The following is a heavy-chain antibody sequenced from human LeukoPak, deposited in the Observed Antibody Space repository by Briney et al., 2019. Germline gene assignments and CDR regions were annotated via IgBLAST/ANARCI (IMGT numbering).Heavy chain of an antibody. D-gene: IGHD1-26*01. V-gene: IGHV3-21*01. J-gene: IGHJ4*02. Sequence: GGSLRLSCAASGFTFSSYSTNWVRQAPGKGLEWVSSISSSSSYIYYADSVKGRFTISRDNAKNSLYLQMNSLRAEDTAVYYCARDGIVGATNGFDYWGQGTLVTVSS. CDR3: ARDGIVGATNGFDY. CDR1: GFTFSSYS. CDR2: ISSSSSYI.